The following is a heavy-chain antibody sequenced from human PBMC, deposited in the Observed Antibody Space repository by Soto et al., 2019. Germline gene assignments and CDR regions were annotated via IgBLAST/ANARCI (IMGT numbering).Heavy chain of an antibody. D-gene: IGHD2-15*01. CDR1: GFTFSEST. J-gene: IGHJ4*01. CDR3: VKQAHGLDGVAFDY. CDR2: VSTSGRST. V-gene: IGHV3-64D*06. Sequence: VGSLRLSCSASGFTFSESTIYWVRQVPGKGLEAISAVSTSGRSTYYADSVKDRLRISRDNSKNTIYLQMGSLRPEDTARYYCVKQAHGLDGVAFDYWGRGTQVTVSS.